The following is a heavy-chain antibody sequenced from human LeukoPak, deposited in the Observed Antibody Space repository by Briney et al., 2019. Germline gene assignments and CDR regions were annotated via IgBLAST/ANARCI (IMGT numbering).Heavy chain of an antibody. CDR2: MSNSVNT. CDR1: GGSISGYY. D-gene: IGHD5-18*01. J-gene: IGHJ4*02. Sequence: SETLSLTCTVSGGSISGYYWTWIRQPPGKGLEWIGYMSNSVNTNYNPSLKSRVTISVDTSKNQFSLKLSSVTAADTALYYCAISAVRGSSYAHFESWGQGTLVTVSS. CDR3: AISAVRGSSYAHFES. V-gene: IGHV4-59*01.